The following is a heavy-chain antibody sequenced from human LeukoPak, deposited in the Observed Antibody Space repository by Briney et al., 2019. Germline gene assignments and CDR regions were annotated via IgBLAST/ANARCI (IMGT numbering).Heavy chain of an antibody. CDR2: ISGSGGST. D-gene: IGHD6-19*01. J-gene: IGHJ4*02. V-gene: IGHV3-23*01. CDR1: GFTFSSYV. CDR3: AKGSSGWRYYFDY. Sequence: GGSLRLSYAASGFTFSSYVMSWVRQAPGKGLEWVSAISGSGGSTYYADSVKGRFTISGDNSKNTLYLQMNSLRAEDTAGYYCAKGSSGWRYYFDYWGQGTLVIVSS.